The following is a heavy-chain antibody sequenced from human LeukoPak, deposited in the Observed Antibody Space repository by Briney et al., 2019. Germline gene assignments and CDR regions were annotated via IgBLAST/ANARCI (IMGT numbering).Heavy chain of an antibody. CDR2: ISYDGSHK. CDR1: GFTLRSYG. Sequence: GGSLRLSCAASGFTLRSYGIHWVRQAPGRGLEWVSLISYDGSHKYYAASVRGRFTISRDNSKNTLYLQMDSLRAEDTAVYYCAKSLYGGLYYFDYWGQGALVTVSS. J-gene: IGHJ4*02. V-gene: IGHV3-30*18. D-gene: IGHD4-23*01. CDR3: AKSLYGGLYYFDY.